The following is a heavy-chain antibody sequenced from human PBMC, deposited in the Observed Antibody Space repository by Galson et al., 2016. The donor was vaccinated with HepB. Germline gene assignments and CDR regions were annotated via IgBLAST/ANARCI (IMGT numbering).Heavy chain of an antibody. CDR2: IIPVFGTP. V-gene: IGHV1-69*13. D-gene: IGHD2-2*02. Sequence: SVKVSCKASGGTFSDHLISWARQAPGQGLEWMGGIIPVFGTPNYAQKFQGRVKITADDSTSTAYMELSSLKSEDTALYYCASAHSAIDAFDIWGQGTMITVSS. J-gene: IGHJ3*02. CDR3: ASAHSAIDAFDI. CDR1: GGTFSDHL.